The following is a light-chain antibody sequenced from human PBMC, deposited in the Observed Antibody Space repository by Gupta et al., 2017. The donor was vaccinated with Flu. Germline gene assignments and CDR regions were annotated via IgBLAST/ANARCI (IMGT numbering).Light chain of an antibody. J-gene: IGKJ1*01. CDR1: QSVSSSY. CDR3: QQYGASPA. CDR2: GAS. V-gene: IGKV3-20*01. Sequence: DIVLTQSPGTLSLSPGERATLSCRASQSVSSSYLTWYQQKPGQAPRLLIYGASSRATGVPDRCSGSGSRTDFTLTINRLEPEDFAVDYCQQYGASPAFGQGTKVEIK.